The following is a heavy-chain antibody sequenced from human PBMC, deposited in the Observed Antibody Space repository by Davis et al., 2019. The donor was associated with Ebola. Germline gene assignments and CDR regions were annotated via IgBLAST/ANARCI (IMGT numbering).Heavy chain of an antibody. Sequence: GESLKISCAASGFTFKNYAMTWVRQAPGKGLEWVSAINDGGSNTYYVDSVKGRFTISRDNSKNTLYLQMNSLRAEDTATYYCAKALDYYYDFRQSIYYYNGMDVWGQGTTVTVSS. J-gene: IGHJ6*02. V-gene: IGHV3-23*01. CDR3: AKALDYYYDFRQSIYYYNGMDV. D-gene: IGHD3-3*01. CDR2: INDGGSNT. CDR1: GFTFKNYA.